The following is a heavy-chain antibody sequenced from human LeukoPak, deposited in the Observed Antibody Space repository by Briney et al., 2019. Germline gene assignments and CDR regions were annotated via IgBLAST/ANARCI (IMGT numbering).Heavy chain of an antibody. CDR2: ISYDGSNK. D-gene: IGHD3-3*01. V-gene: IGHV3-30*04. Sequence: GRSLRLSCAASGFTFSSYAMHWVRQAPGKGLEWVAVISYDGSNKYYADSVKGRFTISRDNSKNTLYLQMNSLRAEDTAVYYCARDGDQYYDFWSGYLTDAFDIWGQGTMVTVSS. CDR3: ARDGDQYYDFWSGYLTDAFDI. CDR1: GFTFSSYA. J-gene: IGHJ3*02.